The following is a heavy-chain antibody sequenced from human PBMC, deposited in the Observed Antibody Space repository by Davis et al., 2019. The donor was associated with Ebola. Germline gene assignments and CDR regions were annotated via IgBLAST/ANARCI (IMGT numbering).Heavy chain of an antibody. Sequence: SETLSLTSAVYGGSFSGYSWSWIRQPPGKGLEWMGEINHSGSTNYNPSLKSRVTISVDTSKNQFSLKLSSVTAADTAVYYCARGRTAGYYYYGMDVWGQGTTVTVSS. V-gene: IGHV4-34*01. CDR2: INHSGST. D-gene: IGHD1-14*01. CDR3: ARGRTAGYYYYGMDV. CDR1: GGSFSGYS. J-gene: IGHJ6*02.